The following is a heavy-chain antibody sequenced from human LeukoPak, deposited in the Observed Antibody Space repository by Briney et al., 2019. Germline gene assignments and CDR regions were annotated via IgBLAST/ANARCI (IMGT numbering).Heavy chain of an antibody. CDR1: GFTFSSYW. D-gene: IGHD2-21*02. Sequence: GGSLRLSCAASGFTFSSYWMSWVRQAPGKGLEWVANIRQDGNDIKYVDSVKGRFTISRDNAKNSLYLQMNGLRAEDTAVCYCARYSGDSAIGYWGQGTLVTVSS. J-gene: IGHJ4*02. CDR2: IRQDGNDI. V-gene: IGHV3-7*04. CDR3: ARYSGDSAIGY.